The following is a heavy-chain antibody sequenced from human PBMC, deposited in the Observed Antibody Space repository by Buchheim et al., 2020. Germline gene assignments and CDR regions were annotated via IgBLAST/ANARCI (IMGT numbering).Heavy chain of an antibody. CDR2: ISNDGSEK. J-gene: IGHJ6*02. CDR3: AKDIDHYYDTNGPESYGMDV. Sequence: VQLLESGGGLVQPGRSLRLSCAASGFTFNNYAMHWVCQAPGKGLKWVALISNDGSEKYYADSAKGRFTISRDNSKNTLFLQMDSLRVEDTAVYYCAKDIDHYYDTNGPESYGMDVWGQGTT. CDR1: GFTFNNYA. D-gene: IGHD3-22*01. V-gene: IGHV3-30*18.